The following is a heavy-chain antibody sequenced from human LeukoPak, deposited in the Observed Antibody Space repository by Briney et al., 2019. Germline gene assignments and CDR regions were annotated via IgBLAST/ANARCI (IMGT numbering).Heavy chain of an antibody. CDR2: IIPIFGTA. CDR3: ARAAYYDFWSGKGVGYYYYYMDV. J-gene: IGHJ6*03. D-gene: IGHD3-3*01. V-gene: IGHV1-69*05. CDR1: GGTFSSYA. Sequence: SVKVSCKASGGTFSSYAISWVRQAPGQGLEWMGRIIPIFGTANYAQKFQGRVAITTDESTSTAYMELSSLRSEDTAVYYCARAAYYDFWSGKGVGYYYYYMDVWGKGTTVTVSS.